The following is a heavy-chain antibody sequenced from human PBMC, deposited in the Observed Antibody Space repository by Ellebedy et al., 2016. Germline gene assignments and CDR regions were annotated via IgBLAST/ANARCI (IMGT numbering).Heavy chain of an antibody. D-gene: IGHD6-6*01. CDR1: GGSVDTYY. CDR2: VFYGGST. CDR3: ARDVSLYSSSPSFDF. J-gene: IGHJ4*02. Sequence: SETLSLXXTVSGGSVDTYYWTWIRQSPGKGLEWIGYVFYGGSTKYNPSLRCRVTISLDTSKNQFSLKVTSVAAADTAVYYCARDVSLYSSSPSFDFWGQGTLVTVSS. V-gene: IGHV4-59*02.